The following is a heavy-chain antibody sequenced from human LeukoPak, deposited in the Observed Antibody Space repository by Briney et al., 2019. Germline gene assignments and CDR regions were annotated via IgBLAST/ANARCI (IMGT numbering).Heavy chain of an antibody. D-gene: IGHD6-13*01. CDR2: ISSSSSYI. CDR1: GFTFSSYS. V-gene: IGHV3-21*01. Sequence: GGSLRLSCAASGFTFSSYSMDWVRQAPGKGLEWVSSISSSSSYIYYADSVKGRFTISRDNAKNSLYLQMNSLRAEDTAVYYCARDGMYRYSSSWYSFDCWGQGTLVTVSS. CDR3: ARDGMYRYSSSWYSFDC. J-gene: IGHJ4*02.